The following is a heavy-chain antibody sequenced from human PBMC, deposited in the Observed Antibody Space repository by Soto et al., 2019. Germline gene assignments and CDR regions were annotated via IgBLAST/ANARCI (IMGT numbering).Heavy chain of an antibody. J-gene: IGHJ4*02. D-gene: IGHD6-6*01. CDR2: IKQDGSEK. CDR1: GFTFSSYW. CDR3: ARGRARGADGRAARPHYFDY. Sequence: GGSLRLSCAASGFTFSSYWMSWVRQAPGKGLEWVANIKQDGSEKYYVDSVKGRFTISRDNAKNSLYLQMNSLRAEDTAVYYCARGRARGADGRAARPHYFDYWGQGTLVTVSS. V-gene: IGHV3-7*03.